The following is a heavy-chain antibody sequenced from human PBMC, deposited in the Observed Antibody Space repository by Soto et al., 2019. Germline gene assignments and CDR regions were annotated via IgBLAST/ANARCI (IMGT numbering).Heavy chain of an antibody. CDR1: AYNFAGYW. CDR3: ARRGVSTPIFDY. CDR2: IYPSDSDT. V-gene: IGHV5-51*01. D-gene: IGHD3-3*01. J-gene: IGHJ4*02. Sequence: GESLKISCKGSAYNFAGYWIAWLRQMPGKGLELMGIIYPSDSDTRYRPSFQGQVTISADKSISSAYLQWSSLRASDTAMYYCARRGVSTPIFDYSGQVHPVSVCS.